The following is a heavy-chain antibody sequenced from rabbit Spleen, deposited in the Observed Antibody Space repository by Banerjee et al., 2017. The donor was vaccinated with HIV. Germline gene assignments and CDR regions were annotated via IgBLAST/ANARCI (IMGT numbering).Heavy chain of an antibody. J-gene: IGHJ6*01. Sequence: QEQLVESGGGLVQPGGSLKLSCKASGFDFNNYGVSWVRQAPGKGLEWIGYIDPIFGRTYYASWVNGRFSISSHNAQNTVSLQMNSLTAADTATYFCARDSGTSFSTYGMDLWGQGTLVTVS. CDR3: ARDSGTSFSTYGMDL. V-gene: IGHV1S47*01. CDR1: GFDFNNYG. D-gene: IGHD8-1*01. CDR2: IDPIFGRT.